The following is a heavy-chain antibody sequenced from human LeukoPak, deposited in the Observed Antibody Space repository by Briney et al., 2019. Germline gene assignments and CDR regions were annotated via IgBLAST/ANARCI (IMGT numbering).Heavy chain of an antibody. CDR3: ARIEGDNSLDY. D-gene: IGHD3-16*01. V-gene: IGHV4-59*01. Sequence: SETLSLTCTVSGGSISDYYWTWIRQPPGRGLEWIAYIHSSGSTNYNPSLKSRVIISVDTSRSQLSLKLSSVTAADTAVYYCARIEGDNSLDYWGQGTLVTVSS. J-gene: IGHJ4*02. CDR1: GGSISDYY. CDR2: IHSSGST.